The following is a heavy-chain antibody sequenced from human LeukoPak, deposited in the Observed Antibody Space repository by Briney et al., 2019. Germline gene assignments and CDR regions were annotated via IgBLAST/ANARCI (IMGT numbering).Heavy chain of an antibody. CDR3: ARDTTVDCSSTSCYRGYYGMDV. CDR2: ISSSGSTI. Sequence: PGGSLRLSCAASGFTFSSYEMNWVRQAPGKGLEWVSYISSSGSTIYYADSVKGRFTISRDNAKNSLYLQMNSLRAEDTAVYYCARDTTVDCSSTSCYRGYYGMDVWGQGTTVTVSS. J-gene: IGHJ6*02. V-gene: IGHV3-48*03. CDR1: GFTFSSYE. D-gene: IGHD2-2*01.